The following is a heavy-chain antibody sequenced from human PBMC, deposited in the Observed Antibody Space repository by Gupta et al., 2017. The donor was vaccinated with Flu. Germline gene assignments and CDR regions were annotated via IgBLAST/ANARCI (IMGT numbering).Heavy chain of an antibody. CDR1: GVR. CDR3: ARMGVVGTTIYVFDI. Sequence: GVRLSWIRQPPGKALEWLAHIEWDDDKFYSTSLESRLTSSKDTSKNQVVLRMTNMDPVDTATYYCARMGVVGTTIYVFDIWGQGTMVTVSS. J-gene: IGHJ3*02. V-gene: IGHV2-70*04. CDR2: IEWDDDK. D-gene: IGHD1-26*01.